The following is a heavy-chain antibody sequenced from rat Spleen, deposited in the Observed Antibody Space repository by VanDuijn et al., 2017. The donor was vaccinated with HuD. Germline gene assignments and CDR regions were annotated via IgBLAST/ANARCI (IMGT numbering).Heavy chain of an antibody. CDR3: ARDWGHNNSGYFDY. J-gene: IGHJ2*01. CDR2: IWTGGTT. D-gene: IGHD1-10*01. CDR1: GFSLSSYN. Sequence: QVQLKESGPGLVQPSQTLSLTCTVSGFSLSSYNVHWVRQSIGKGLEWMGIIWTGGTTSYNSTLSSRLSITRDNSKSQVFLKMNMLQTEEMATYYCARDWGHNNSGYFDYWGQGAMVTVSS. V-gene: IGHV2-30*01.